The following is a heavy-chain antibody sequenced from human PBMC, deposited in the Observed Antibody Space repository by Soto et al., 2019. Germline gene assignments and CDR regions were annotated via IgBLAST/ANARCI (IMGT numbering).Heavy chain of an antibody. CDR2: ISGGGGSS. J-gene: IGHJ4*02. CDR1: GFTFSGYA. V-gene: IGHV3-23*01. D-gene: IGHD2-15*01. Sequence: EVQLLESGGDLVQPGGSLRLSCAASGFTFSGYAMSWVRQAPGQRLEWVSTISGGGGSSYHADSVKGRFTISRDNSKNTLYLRMKSLRADDTALYYGAKGGCSGGSCYPLAYWGQGTLVTVSS. CDR3: AKGGCSGGSCYPLAY.